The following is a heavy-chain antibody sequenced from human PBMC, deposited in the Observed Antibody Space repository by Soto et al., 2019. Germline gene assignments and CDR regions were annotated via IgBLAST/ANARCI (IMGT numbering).Heavy chain of an antibody. CDR1: GFPFGSCA. CDR3: AKGRSYYYYYGVDV. V-gene: IGHV3-23*01. CDR2: IIDSGGST. J-gene: IGHJ6*02. Sequence: GGSQRLSSAASGFPFGSCAMGWVRQAPGKGLEWVSDIIDSGGSTYYADSVKGRFTISRDNSKSTLYLQMNSLRAEDTALYYCAKGRSYYYYYGVDVWGQGTTVTVSS.